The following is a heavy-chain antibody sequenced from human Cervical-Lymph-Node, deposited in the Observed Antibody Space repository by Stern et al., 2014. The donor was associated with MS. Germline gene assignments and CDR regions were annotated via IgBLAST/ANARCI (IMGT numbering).Heavy chain of an antibody. V-gene: IGHV3-30*18. CDR1: GFTFSNYG. D-gene: IGHD1-1*01. Sequence: VQLEESGGGVVQPGTSLRLSCAVSGFTFSNYGMHWVRQAPGKGLEWVAVISYDADVKFYADSGKGRFTISRDTPKNTMYLQLNSLKVEDTAVYLCAKKSVGTTGTTTAFDYWGQGTLVTVSS. CDR2: ISYDADVK. CDR3: AKKSVGTTGTTTAFDY. J-gene: IGHJ4*02.